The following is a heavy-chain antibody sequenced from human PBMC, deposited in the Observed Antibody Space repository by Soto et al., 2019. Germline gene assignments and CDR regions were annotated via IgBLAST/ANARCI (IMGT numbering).Heavy chain of an antibody. Sequence: EVQLVESGGGLVQPGGSLRLSCAASGFSLNDHYMDWVRQAPGKGLEWVGRTRNKVNVYTTEYAVSVKGRFTISRDDSRRSLYLDMTRLKSEDTAVYYCVRASHYDGSCFSVWGVFDFWGQGTMVTVSS. J-gene: IGHJ3*01. CDR1: GFSLNDHY. CDR3: VRASHYDGSCFSVWGVFDF. D-gene: IGHD3-22*01. CDR2: TRNKVNVYTT. V-gene: IGHV3-72*01.